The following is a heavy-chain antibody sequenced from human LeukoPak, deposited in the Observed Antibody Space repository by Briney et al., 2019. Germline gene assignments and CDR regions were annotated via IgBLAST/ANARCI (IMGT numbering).Heavy chain of an antibody. CDR3: ARAGYSYYYYYYGMDV. Sequence: ASVKVSCKASKYTFTNYDINWVRQAAGHGLEWLGWMSPNSGNTGYAQKFQGRVAMTRDTSISTAYMELSSPTSEDTAVYYCARAGYSYYYYYYGMDVWGQGTTVTVSS. V-gene: IGHV1-8*01. CDR1: KYTFTNYD. J-gene: IGHJ6*02. D-gene: IGHD3-9*01. CDR2: MSPNSGNT.